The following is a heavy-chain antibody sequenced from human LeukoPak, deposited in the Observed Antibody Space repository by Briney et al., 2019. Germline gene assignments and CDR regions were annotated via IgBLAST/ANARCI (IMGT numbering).Heavy chain of an antibody. V-gene: IGHV4-61*02. CDR3: ARLVMVRYCSGGSCSSFDY. J-gene: IGHJ4*02. Sequence: SETLSLTCTVSGGSFSSGSYYWSWIRQPAGKGLEWIGRIYTSGSTNYNPSLKSRVTISVDTSKNQFSLKLSSVTAADTAVYYCARLVMVRYCSGGSCSSFDYWGQGTLVTVSS. D-gene: IGHD2-15*01. CDR2: IYTSGST. CDR1: GGSFSSGSYY.